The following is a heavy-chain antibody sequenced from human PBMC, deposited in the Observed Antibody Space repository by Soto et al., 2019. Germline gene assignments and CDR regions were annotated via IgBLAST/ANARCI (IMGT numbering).Heavy chain of an antibody. J-gene: IGHJ5*02. V-gene: IGHV1-18*01. CDR1: GYTFTSYG. CDR2: ISAYNGNT. CDR3: ARVHLGYCSSTSCAEFLFAP. D-gene: IGHD2-2*01. Sequence: ASVKVSCKASGYTFTSYGISWVRQAPGQGLEWMGWISAYNGNTNYAQKLQGRVTMTTDTSTSTAYMELRSLRSDDTAVYYCARVHLGYCSSTSCAEFLFAPCGQGTLVTVSS.